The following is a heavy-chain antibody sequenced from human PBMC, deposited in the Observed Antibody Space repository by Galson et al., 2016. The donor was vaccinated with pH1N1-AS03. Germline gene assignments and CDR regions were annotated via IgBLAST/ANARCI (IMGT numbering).Heavy chain of an antibody. V-gene: IGHV1-69*13. J-gene: IGHJ4*02. D-gene: IGHD6-19*01. Sequence: SVKVSCKASGNTFSSNAITWVRQAPGQGLEWVGGTIPIFGTANYAQKFQGRVTITADESTSTVYMELSSLRAEGTAVYYCARPRSIVGAGEIVYWGQGTLVTISS. CDR3: ARPRSIVGAGEIVY. CDR2: TIPIFGTA. CDR1: GNTFSSNA.